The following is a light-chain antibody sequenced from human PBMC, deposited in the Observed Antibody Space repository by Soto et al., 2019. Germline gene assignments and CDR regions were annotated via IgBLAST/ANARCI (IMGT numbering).Light chain of an antibody. CDR3: QQYNTRPIT. CDR1: QSVRSSY. J-gene: IGKJ5*01. Sequence: EIVLTQSPDTLSLSPGESATLSCRASQSVRSSYLAWYQQTPGQTPRLLIYAASTRATDIPTRFSGSGSGTEFTLTISSLQSEDLAVYYCQQYNTRPITFGQGTRLEIK. V-gene: IGKV3D-15*01. CDR2: AAS.